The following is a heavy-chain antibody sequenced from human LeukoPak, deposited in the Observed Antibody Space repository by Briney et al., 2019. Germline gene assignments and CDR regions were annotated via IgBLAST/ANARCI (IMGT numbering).Heavy chain of an antibody. V-gene: IGHV3-21*01. CDR2: ISGSSSYI. D-gene: IGHD2-15*01. CDR3: ARATKDIVVVVAARTYYFDY. CDR1: GFTFSSYS. Sequence: GGSLRLSCAASGFTFSSYSMNWVRQAPGKGLEWVSSISGSSSYICYADSVKGRFTISRDNAKNSLYLQMNSLRAEDTAVYYCARATKDIVVVVAARTYYFDYWGQGTLVTVSS. J-gene: IGHJ4*02.